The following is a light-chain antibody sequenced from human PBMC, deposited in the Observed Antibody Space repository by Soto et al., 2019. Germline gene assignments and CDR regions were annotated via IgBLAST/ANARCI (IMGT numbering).Light chain of an antibody. J-gene: IGKJ5*01. Sequence: EIVMTQSPVALSVSPGERATLSCRASQSVSSYLAWYQQKPGQAPRLLMYEASNRATGIPARFSGGGSGTDFTLTISSLEPEDFAVYYCQQRSNWPITFGQGTRLEIK. V-gene: IGKV3-11*01. CDR2: EAS. CDR1: QSVSSY. CDR3: QQRSNWPIT.